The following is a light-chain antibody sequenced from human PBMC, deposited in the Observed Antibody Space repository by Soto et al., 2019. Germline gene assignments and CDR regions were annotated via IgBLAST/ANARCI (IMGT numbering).Light chain of an antibody. V-gene: IGKV1-27*01. Sequence: QMTQSPSYLSTPAGDTINITCRSSQGISPYLAWYQQTPGKVPKLLIYAASTLPSGVPSRFSGIGSGTDFTLTVSSLQPEDVATYYCQKYNSATITFGPGTKLD. CDR3: QKYNSATIT. CDR1: QGISPY. J-gene: IGKJ3*01. CDR2: AAS.